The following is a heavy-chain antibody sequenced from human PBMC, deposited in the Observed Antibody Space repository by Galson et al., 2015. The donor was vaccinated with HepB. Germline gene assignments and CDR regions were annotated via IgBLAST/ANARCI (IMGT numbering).Heavy chain of an antibody. V-gene: IGHV3-43*01. J-gene: IGHJ1*01. CDR2: ITWDGGSA. Sequence: GLEWVSLITWDGGSAYYADSVKGRFTISRDNSKNSLYLQMNSLRTEDTALYYCAKDAYDNTGLEYFQHWGQGTLVTVSS. D-gene: IGHD3-22*01. CDR3: AKDAYDNTGLEYFQH.